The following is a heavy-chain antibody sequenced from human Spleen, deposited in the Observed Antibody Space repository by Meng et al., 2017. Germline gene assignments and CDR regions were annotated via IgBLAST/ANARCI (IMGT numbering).Heavy chain of an antibody. D-gene: IGHD6-13*01. V-gene: IGHV4-31*01. J-gene: IGHJ5*02. CDR2: THYSGNT. Sequence: SETLSLTCTVSGGSFSSNNYYWGWIRQPPGKGLECIVYTHYSGNTYYNPSLTSLVTISVDTSQNQFSLKLSAVTAADTAGDYCAGVATGTNWFDPWGQGTLVTVSS. CDR1: GGSFSSNNYY. CDR3: AGVATGTNWFDP.